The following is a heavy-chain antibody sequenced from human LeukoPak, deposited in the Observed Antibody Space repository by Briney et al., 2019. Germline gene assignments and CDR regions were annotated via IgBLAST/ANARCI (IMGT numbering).Heavy chain of an antibody. D-gene: IGHD5-24*01. CDR1: GGSISSYY. V-gene: IGHV4-59*01. Sequence: PSETLSLTCTVSGGSISSYYWSWIRQPPGKGLEWIGYIYYSGSTNYNPSLKSRVTISVDTSKNQFSLKLSSVTAADTAVYYCARLGDGTFDIWGQGTMVTVSS. CDR2: IYYSGST. CDR3: ARLGDGTFDI. J-gene: IGHJ3*02.